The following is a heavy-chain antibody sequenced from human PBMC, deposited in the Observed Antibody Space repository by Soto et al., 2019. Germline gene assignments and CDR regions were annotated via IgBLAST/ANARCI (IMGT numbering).Heavy chain of an antibody. J-gene: IGHJ5*02. CDR1: GGSMNIYC. CDR2: IYYSGST. CDR3: ARHRWFDP. V-gene: IGHV4-59*01. Sequence: SEIMDLASTVSGGSMNIYCWSWIRQPPGKGLEWIGYIYYSGSTNYNPSLKSRVTISVDTSKNQFSLKLSSVTAADKAVYYCARHRWFDPWGQGTLVTVSS.